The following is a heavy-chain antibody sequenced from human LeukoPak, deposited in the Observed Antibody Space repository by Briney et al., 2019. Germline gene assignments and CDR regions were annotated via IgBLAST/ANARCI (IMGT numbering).Heavy chain of an antibody. J-gene: IGHJ4*02. D-gene: IGHD6-19*01. CDR1: GFTVSSNY. CDR3: AKVAVAGLRGYYFDY. Sequence: GGSLRLSCAASGFTVSSNYMSWVRQAPGKGLEWVSVIYSGGSTYYADSVKGRFTISRDNSKNTLYLQMNSLRAEDTAVYYCAKVAVAGLRGYYFDYWGQGTLVTVSS. V-gene: IGHV3-66*02. CDR2: IYSGGST.